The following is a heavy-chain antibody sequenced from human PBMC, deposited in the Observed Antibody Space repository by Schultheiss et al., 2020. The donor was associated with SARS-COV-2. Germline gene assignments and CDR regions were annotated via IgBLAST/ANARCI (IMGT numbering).Heavy chain of an antibody. CDR3: LRAAVAGSYYYGMQV. Sequence: GGSLRLSCSASGFTFSSYAMHWVRQAPGKGLEYVSAISSNGGSTYYADSVKGRFTISRDNSKNTLYLQMNSLRGEDTAVYYCLRAAVAGSYYYGMQVWGQGTTVTSP. J-gene: IGHJ6*02. V-gene: IGHV3-64*04. CDR2: ISSNGGST. CDR1: GFTFSSYA. D-gene: IGHD6-19*01.